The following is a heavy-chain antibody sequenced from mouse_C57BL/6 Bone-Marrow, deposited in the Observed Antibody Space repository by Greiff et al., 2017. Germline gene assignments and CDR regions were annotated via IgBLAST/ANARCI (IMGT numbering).Heavy chain of an antibody. CDR1: GFSLTSYG. J-gene: IGHJ4*01. D-gene: IGHD1-1*01. Sequence: VQRVESGPGLVAPSQSLSITCTASGFSLTSYGVDWVRQPPGKGLEWLGVIWGGGSTNYNSALMSRLSISKDNSKSQVFLKMNSLHTDDTAMYYCAKHRTPTVDAMDYWGQGTSVTVSS. CDR3: AKHRTPTVDAMDY. V-gene: IGHV2-9*01. CDR2: IWGGGST.